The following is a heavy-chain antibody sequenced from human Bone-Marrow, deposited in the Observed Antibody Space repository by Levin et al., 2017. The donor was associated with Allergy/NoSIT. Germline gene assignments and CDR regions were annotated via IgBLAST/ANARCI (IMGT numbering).Heavy chain of an antibody. CDR2: INVNSGHT. J-gene: IGHJ4*02. Sequence: ASVKVSCKASGYTFTDYGISWVRQAPGQGLEWMGWINVNSGHTNYVRKFQGRVTMTTDTSTQTAYMEVRRIRSDDTAIYYCARGFDRWGQGTLVTVSS. V-gene: IGHV1-18*01. CDR3: ARGFDR. CDR1: GYTFTDYG.